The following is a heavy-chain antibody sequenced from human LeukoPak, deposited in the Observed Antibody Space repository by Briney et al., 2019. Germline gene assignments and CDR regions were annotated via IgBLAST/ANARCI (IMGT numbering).Heavy chain of an antibody. CDR1: GFTLSNFG. V-gene: IGHV3-74*01. Sequence: GGSLRLSCAASGFTLSNFGMNWVRQAPGKGLVWVSRISTDGSSTIYADSVKGPFPISRENAKNTLYLQMNSLRAEDTAVYYCARLGSGSTPDCWGQGILVTVSS. CDR3: ARLGSGSTPDC. CDR2: ISTDGSST. D-gene: IGHD3-10*01. J-gene: IGHJ4*02.